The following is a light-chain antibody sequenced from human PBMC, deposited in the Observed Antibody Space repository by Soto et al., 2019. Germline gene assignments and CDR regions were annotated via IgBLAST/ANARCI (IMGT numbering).Light chain of an antibody. CDR2: GAS. CDR1: QSVSSSY. CDR3: QQYNNWPRT. Sequence: ESVLTQSPGTLSLSPGERATLSCRASQSVSSSYLAWYQQKPGQAPRLLIYGASSRATGIPDRFSGSGSGTDFTLTISRLEPEDFAVYYCQQYNNWPRTFGQGTRLEIK. V-gene: IGKV3-20*01. J-gene: IGKJ5*01.